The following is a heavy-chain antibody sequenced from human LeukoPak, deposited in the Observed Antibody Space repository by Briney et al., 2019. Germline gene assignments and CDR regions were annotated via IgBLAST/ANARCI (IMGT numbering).Heavy chain of an antibody. D-gene: IGHD5-18*01. J-gene: IGHJ4*02. V-gene: IGHV1-18*01. CDR2: ISAYNGNT. CDR3: ARGLPESEYSYGYGSYYFDY. Sequence: ASVKVSCKASGYTFTSYGISWVRQAPGQGLEWMGWISAYNGNTNYAQKLQGRVTMTTDTSTSTAYMELRSLRSDDTAVYYCARGLPESEYSYGYGSYYFDYWGQGTLVTVSS. CDR1: GYTFTSYG.